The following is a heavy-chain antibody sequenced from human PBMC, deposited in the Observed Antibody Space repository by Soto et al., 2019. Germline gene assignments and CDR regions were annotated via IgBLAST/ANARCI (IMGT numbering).Heavy chain of an antibody. V-gene: IGHV4-34*01. CDR3: ATGGEGPYYYDSSGYRDI. Sequence: SETLSLTCAVYGGSFSGYYWSWIRQPPGKGLEWIGEINHSGSTNYNPSLKSRVTISVDASKNQFSLKLSSVTAADTAVYYCATGGEGPYYYDSSGYRDIWGQGTMVTVS. CDR2: INHSGST. J-gene: IGHJ3*02. D-gene: IGHD3-22*01. CDR1: GGSFSGYY.